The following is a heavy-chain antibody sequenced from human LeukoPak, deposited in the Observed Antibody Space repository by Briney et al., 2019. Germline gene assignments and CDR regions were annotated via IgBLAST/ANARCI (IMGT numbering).Heavy chain of an antibody. D-gene: IGHD2-2*01. V-gene: IGHV3-30*18. CDR2: ISYDGSNE. Sequence: GGSLRLSCAASGFTFSSYGMHWVRQAPGKGLGWVAVISYDGSNEYYADSVKGRFTISRDNSKNTLYLQMNSLRAEDTAVYYCAKDADRYCSSTSCHSPFDYWGQGTLVTVSS. CDR1: GFTFSSYG. J-gene: IGHJ4*02. CDR3: AKDADRYCSSTSCHSPFDY.